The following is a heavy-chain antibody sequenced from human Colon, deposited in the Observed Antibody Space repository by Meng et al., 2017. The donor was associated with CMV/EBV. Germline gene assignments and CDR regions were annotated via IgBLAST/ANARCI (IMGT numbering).Heavy chain of an antibody. CDR1: AYTCTDYY. CDR3: ARDWLGFKVWFGP. V-gene: IGHV1-2*02. Sequence: ASAYTCTDYYIHWVRHAPGQGLEWMGWINPNSGGTNYAQKFEGRVTMTRDTSISTAYMEMRRLTSDDTAVYYCARDWLGFKVWFGPWGQGTLVTVSS. J-gene: IGHJ5*02. D-gene: IGHD3-3*01. CDR2: INPNSGGT.